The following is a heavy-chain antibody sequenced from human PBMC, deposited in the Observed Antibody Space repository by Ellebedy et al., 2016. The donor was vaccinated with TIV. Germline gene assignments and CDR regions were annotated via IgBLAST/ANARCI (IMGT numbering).Heavy chain of an antibody. CDR3: ARDQRYNWNVGYIDH. Sequence: MPSETLSLTCTVSGGSISSYYWSWIRQPPGKGLEWIGYIYYSGSTNYNPSLKSRVTISVDTSKNQFSLKLSSVTAADTAVYYCARDQRYNWNVGYIDHWGQGTLVTVSS. CDR2: IYYSGST. D-gene: IGHD1-1*01. J-gene: IGHJ4*02. CDR1: GGSISSYY. V-gene: IGHV4-59*01.